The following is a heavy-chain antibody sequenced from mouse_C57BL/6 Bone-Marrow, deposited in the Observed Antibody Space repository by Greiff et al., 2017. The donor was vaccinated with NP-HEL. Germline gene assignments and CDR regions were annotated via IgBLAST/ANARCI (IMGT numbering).Heavy chain of an antibody. CDR1: GYTFTDYY. V-gene: IGHV1-26*01. CDR3: ARELIYYDYDGAY. Sequence: VQLQQSGPELVKPGASVKISCKASGYTFTDYYMNWVKQSHGKSLEWIGDINPNNGGTSYNQKFKGKATLTVDQSSSTAYMELRSLTSEDSAVYYCARELIYYDYDGAYWGQGTLVTVSA. CDR2: INPNNGGT. D-gene: IGHD2-4*01. J-gene: IGHJ3*01.